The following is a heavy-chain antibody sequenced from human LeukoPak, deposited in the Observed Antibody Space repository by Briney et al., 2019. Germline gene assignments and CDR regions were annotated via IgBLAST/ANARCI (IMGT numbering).Heavy chain of an antibody. V-gene: IGHV3-23*01. CDR2: ISGSGGST. J-gene: IGHJ6*02. CDR3: AKTNGTEHYYYYYGMDV. Sequence: RSGGSLRLSCAASGFTFSSYAMSWVRQAPGKGLEWVSAISGSGGSTYYADSVKGRFTISRDNSKNTLYLQMNSLRAEDTAVYYCAKTNGTEHYYYYYGMDVWGQGTTVTVSS. D-gene: IGHD1-26*01. CDR1: GFTFSSYA.